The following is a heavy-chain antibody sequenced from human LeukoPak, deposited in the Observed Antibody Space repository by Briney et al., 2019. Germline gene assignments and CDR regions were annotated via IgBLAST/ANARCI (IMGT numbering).Heavy chain of an antibody. J-gene: IGHJ5*02. CDR2: IYTSGST. D-gene: IGHD2-2*01. Sequence: PSETLSLTCTVSGGSISSGSYYWSWIRQPAGKGLEWIGRIYTSGSTNYNPSLKSRVTISVDTSKNQFSLKLSSVTAADTAVYYCAREDVVPAAKPFWFDPWGQGTLVTVSS. V-gene: IGHV4-61*02. CDR3: AREDVVPAAKPFWFDP. CDR1: GGSISSGSYY.